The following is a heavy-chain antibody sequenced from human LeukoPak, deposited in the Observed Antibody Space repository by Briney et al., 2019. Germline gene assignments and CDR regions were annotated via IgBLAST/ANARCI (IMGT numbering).Heavy chain of an antibody. D-gene: IGHD2-21*02. J-gene: IGHJ4*02. Sequence: ASVKVSCKASGYAFTSYDINWVRQATGQGLEWMGWMNPNSGNTGYAQKFQGRVTITRNTSISTAYMELSSLRSEDTAVYYCAREFPYCGGDCPFDYWGQGTLVTVSS. CDR2: MNPNSGNT. CDR1: GYAFTSYD. V-gene: IGHV1-8*03. CDR3: AREFPYCGGDCPFDY.